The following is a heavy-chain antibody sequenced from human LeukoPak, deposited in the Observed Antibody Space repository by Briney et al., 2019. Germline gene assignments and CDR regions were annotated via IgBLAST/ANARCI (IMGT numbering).Heavy chain of an antibody. V-gene: IGHV3-20*04. CDR2: INWNGGST. D-gene: IGHD4-17*01. J-gene: IGHJ6*03. CDR1: GFTFDDYG. CDR3: ARVAYGDYSYYYYMDV. Sequence: GGSLRLSCAASGFTFDDYGMSWVRQAPGKGLEGVSGINWNGGSTGYADSVKGRFTISRDNAKNSLYLQMNSLRAEDTALYYCARVAYGDYSYYYYMDVWGKGTTVTVSS.